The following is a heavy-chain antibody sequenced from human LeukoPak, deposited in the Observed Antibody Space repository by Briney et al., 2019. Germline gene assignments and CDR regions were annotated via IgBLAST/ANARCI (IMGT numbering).Heavy chain of an antibody. V-gene: IGHV5-51*01. Sequence: GESLQISCKGSGYSFTSYWIGWVRQMPGKGLEWMGIIYPGDSDTRYSPSFQGQVTISADKSISTAYLQWSSLKASDTAMYYCARHGDGDYVGYYYYYGMDVWGQGTTVTVSS. CDR1: GYSFTSYW. D-gene: IGHD4-17*01. J-gene: IGHJ6*02. CDR2: IYPGDSDT. CDR3: ARHGDGDYVGYYYYYGMDV.